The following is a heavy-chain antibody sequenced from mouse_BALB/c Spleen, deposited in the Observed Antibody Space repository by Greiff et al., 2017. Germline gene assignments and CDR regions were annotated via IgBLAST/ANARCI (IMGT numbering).Heavy chain of an antibody. Sequence: EVKLMESGGGLVQPGGSRKLSCAASGFTFSDYGMAWVRQAPGKGPEWVAFISNLAYSIYYADTVTGRFTISRENAKNTLYLEMSSLRSEDTAMYYCARAPIYGSSFLFDYWGQGTTLTVSS. CDR1: GFTFSDYG. CDR2: ISNLAYSI. J-gene: IGHJ2*01. D-gene: IGHD1-1*01. CDR3: ARAPIYGSSFLFDY. V-gene: IGHV5-15*02.